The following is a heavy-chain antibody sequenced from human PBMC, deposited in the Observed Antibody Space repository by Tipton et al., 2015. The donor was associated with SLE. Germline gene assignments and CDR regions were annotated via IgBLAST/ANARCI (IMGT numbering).Heavy chain of an antibody. CDR1: GFTFSNHW. CDR2: IKQGGSDK. V-gene: IGHV3-7*01. D-gene: IGHD6-19*01. J-gene: IGHJ4*02. CDR3: VRGNGWLPAY. Sequence: SLRLSCEASGFTFSNHWMKWGRQAPGKGPEWVANIKQGGSDKFYADSLKGRFTISRDNAKNSLHLEMNSLRTEDTGVYYCVRGNGWLPAYWGQGTLVTVSS.